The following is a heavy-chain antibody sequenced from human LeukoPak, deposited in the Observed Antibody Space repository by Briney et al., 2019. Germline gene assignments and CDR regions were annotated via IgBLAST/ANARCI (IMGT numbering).Heavy chain of an antibody. D-gene: IGHD2-8*02. CDR1: GGSISTYY. CDR2: VYYSGST. CDR3: ARRRAESSGPSFYYFYMDV. V-gene: IGHV4-59*01. J-gene: IGHJ6*03. Sequence: PSETLSLTCTVSGGSISTYYWSWIRQPPGKGLEWIGYVYYSGSTTYSPSLKSRGTILVDTSKNQFSLKLSSVTAADTALYFCARRRAESSGPSFYYFYMDVWGNGTTVSVSS.